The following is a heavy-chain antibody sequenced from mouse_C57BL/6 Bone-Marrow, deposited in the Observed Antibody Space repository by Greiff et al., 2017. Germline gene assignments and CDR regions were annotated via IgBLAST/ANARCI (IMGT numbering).Heavy chain of an antibody. CDR3: ARANYYGRNLDD. Sequence: VQLQQPGAELVKPGASVKLSCKASGYTFPSYWMHWVKQRPGQGLEWIGMIHPTGSRTNYNEKFKRKATLTVDKSSSTAYLHLSSLTSEDSAFYYRARANYYGRNLDDWGTGTTLTVSS. D-gene: IGHD1-1*01. J-gene: IGHJ1*03. CDR1: GYTFPSYW. CDR2: IHPTGSRT. V-gene: IGHV1-64*01.